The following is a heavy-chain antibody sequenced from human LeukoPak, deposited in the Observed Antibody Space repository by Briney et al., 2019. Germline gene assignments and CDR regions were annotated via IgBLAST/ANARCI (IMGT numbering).Heavy chain of an antibody. V-gene: IGHV4-39*01. CDR3: ARHRTHDFWSGPVSGGMDD. Sequence: SETLSLTCTVPGVSLSSSSYYWGWIRQPPGKGLEWLGRIYYRGSTSYNPSLKSRVTISVHTSKNQFSLKLSSVTAADTAVYYCARHRTHDFWSGPVSGGMDDWGQGTTVTVSS. CDR1: GVSLSSSSYY. J-gene: IGHJ6*02. CDR2: IYYRGST. D-gene: IGHD3-3*01.